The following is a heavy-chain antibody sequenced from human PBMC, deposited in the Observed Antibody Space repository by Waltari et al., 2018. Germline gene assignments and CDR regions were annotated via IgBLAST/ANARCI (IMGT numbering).Heavy chain of an antibody. J-gene: IGHJ1*01. Sequence: QVQLQESGPGLVRPSETLSLTCAVSGYLINSGYYWGWVRQTPGKGLQWIGTIYHGGDKYYHPSLESRVTMSLDTSKNQFFLKLTSVTAEDTAMYYCVRNGLGYCTSSTCYKNDDWGQGTLVTVSS. CDR3: VRNGLGYCTSSTCYKNDD. CDR2: IYHGGDK. V-gene: IGHV4-38-2*01. CDR1: GYLINSGYY. D-gene: IGHD2-2*01.